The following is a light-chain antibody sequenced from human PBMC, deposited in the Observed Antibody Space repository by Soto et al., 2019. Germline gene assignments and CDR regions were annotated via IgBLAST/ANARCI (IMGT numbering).Light chain of an antibody. V-gene: IGKV2-28*01. Sequence: DIVMTQSPLSLPVTPGEPASISCRSSQSLLNSDGYNYLDWYLQKPGQSPQVLFYLGSNRASGVPDRFSGTGSGTDFTLKISRVEAEDVGVYYCMQALVFPLTFGGGTEVEIK. CDR2: LGS. CDR1: QSLLNSDGYNY. CDR3: MQALVFPLT. J-gene: IGKJ4*01.